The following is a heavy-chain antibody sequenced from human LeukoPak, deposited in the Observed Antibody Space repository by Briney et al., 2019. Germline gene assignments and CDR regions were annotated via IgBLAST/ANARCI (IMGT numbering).Heavy chain of an antibody. V-gene: IGHV4-59*12. Sequence: SETLSLTCTVSGGSISSYYWSWLRQPPGKGLEWIGYIYYSGSTNYNPSLKSRVTISVDTSKNQFSLKLSSVTAADTAVYYCAREGSGYDSHYFDYWGQGTLVTVSS. CDR3: AREGSGYDSHYFDY. CDR1: GGSISSYY. J-gene: IGHJ4*02. D-gene: IGHD5-12*01. CDR2: IYYSGST.